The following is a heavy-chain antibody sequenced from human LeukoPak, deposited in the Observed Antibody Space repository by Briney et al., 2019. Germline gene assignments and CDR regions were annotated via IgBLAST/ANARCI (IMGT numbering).Heavy chain of an antibody. Sequence: GASVKVSCKASGYTFTGYYMHWVRQAPGQGLEWMGWISPNSGDTNYAQKFQGRITMTRDTSSSTAYMELSRLSSDDTAVYYCATNRVYYDVLTGYLERWLDPWGQGTLVTVSS. CDR1: GYTFTGYY. V-gene: IGHV1-2*02. J-gene: IGHJ5*02. D-gene: IGHD3-9*01. CDR3: ATNRVYYDVLTGYLERWLDP. CDR2: ISPNSGDT.